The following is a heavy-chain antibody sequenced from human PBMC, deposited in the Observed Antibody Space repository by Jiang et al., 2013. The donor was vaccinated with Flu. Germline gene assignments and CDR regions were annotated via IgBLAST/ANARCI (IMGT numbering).Heavy chain of an antibody. J-gene: IGHJ3*02. CDR2: IDQSGSSISGGT. CDR3: ARHGSSSSSMAI. CDR1: GGSFTGYY. Sequence: LLKPSETLSLTCAVSGGSFTGYYWSWIRQPPGKGLEWIGEIDQSGSSISGGTNYSPSLESRVTISIGASKNQFSLKVRSVTAADTAVYYCARHGSSSSSMAIWGPGTMVTVSP. D-gene: IGHD6-6*01. V-gene: IGHV4-34*01.